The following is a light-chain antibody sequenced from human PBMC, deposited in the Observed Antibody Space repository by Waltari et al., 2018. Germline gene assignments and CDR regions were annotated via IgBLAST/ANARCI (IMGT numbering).Light chain of an antibody. CDR1: SSAIGSHNI. Sequence: QSALTQPASVSGSPGQSITISCTGNSSAIGSHNIVSWYQQHPGKAPKLMIYEVSKRPSGVSNRFSGSKSGNRASLTISGLQAEDEADYYCCSYAGSSTLDVVFGGGTKLTVL. V-gene: IGLV2-23*02. CDR2: EVS. CDR3: CSYAGSSTLDVV. J-gene: IGLJ2*01.